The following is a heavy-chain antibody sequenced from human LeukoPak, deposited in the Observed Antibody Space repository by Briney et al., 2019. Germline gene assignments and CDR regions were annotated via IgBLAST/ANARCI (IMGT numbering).Heavy chain of an antibody. V-gene: IGHV1-18*01. CDR3: ARANYDFWSNWFDP. CDR2: ISAYNGNT. CDR1: GYTFTSYG. D-gene: IGHD3-3*01. J-gene: IGHJ5*02. Sequence: ASVNVSCKASGYTFTSYGISWVRQAPRQGLEWMGWISAYNGNTNYAQKLQGRVTMTTDTSTSTAYMELRSLRSDDTAVYYCARANYDFWSNWFDPWGQGTLVTVSS.